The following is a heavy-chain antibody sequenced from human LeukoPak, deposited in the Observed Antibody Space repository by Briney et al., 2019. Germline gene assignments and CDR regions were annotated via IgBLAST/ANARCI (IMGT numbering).Heavy chain of an antibody. CDR3: ATHGDSRGSSSAS. Sequence: GGSLRLSCVASGFIFNTFSMNWVRQAPGKGLEWVSSISGNSLYTSYADSLKGRFTISRDNAKNSLYLQMNSLRAEDTAVYYCATHGDSRGSSSASWGQGTLVTVSS. CDR1: GFIFNTFS. D-gene: IGHD3-22*01. CDR2: ISGNSLYT. V-gene: IGHV3-21*01. J-gene: IGHJ5*02.